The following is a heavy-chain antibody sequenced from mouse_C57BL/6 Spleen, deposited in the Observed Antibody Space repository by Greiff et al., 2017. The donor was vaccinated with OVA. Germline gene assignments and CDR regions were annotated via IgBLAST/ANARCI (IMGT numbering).Heavy chain of an antibody. CDR2: INPSSGYT. CDR1: GYTFTSYW. D-gene: IGHD1-1*01. CDR3: ASHYYGSSSFAY. J-gene: IGHJ3*01. Sequence: VQLQQSGAELAKPGASVKLSCKASGYTFTSYWMHWVKQRPGQGLEWIGYINPSSGYTKYNQKFKDKATLTADKSSNTAYMQLSSLTYEDSAVYYCASHYYGSSSFAYWGQGTLVTVSA. V-gene: IGHV1-7*01.